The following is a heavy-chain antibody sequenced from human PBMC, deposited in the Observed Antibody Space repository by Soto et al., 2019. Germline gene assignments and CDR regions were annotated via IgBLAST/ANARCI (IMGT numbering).Heavy chain of an antibody. CDR2: IYYSGST. V-gene: IGHV4-39*01. D-gene: IGHD1-20*01. CDR3: ARVITGTTSWFDP. CDR1: VGSISSSSYY. J-gene: IGHJ5*02. Sequence: QLQLQESGPGLVRPSETLSLTCTVSVGSISSSSYYWGWIRQPPGKGLEWIGSIYYSGSTYYNPSLKSRVTISVDTSKNQFSLKLSSVTAADTAVYYCARVITGTTSWFDPWGQGTLVTVSS.